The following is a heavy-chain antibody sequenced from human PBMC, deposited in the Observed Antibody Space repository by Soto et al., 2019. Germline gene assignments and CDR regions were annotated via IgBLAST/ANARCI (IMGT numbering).Heavy chain of an antibody. V-gene: IGHV4-39*01. CDR2: IYYSGST. Sequence: SETLSLTCTVSGGSISSSSYYWGWIRQPPGKGLEWIGSIYYSGSTYYNPSLKSRVTISVDTSKNQFSLKLSSVTAADTAVYYCARSGITMVRGVIVPYYYYGMDVWGQGTTVTVSS. CDR3: ARSGITMVRGVIVPYYYYGMDV. CDR1: GGSISSSSYY. J-gene: IGHJ6*02. D-gene: IGHD3-10*01.